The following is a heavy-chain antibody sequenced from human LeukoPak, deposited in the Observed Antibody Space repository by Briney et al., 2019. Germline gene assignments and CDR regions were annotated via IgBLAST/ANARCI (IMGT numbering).Heavy chain of an antibody. D-gene: IGHD6-19*01. V-gene: IGHV3-21*01. CDR2: ITSSSSYI. CDR1: GFTFSSYS. Sequence: GGSLRLSCAASGFTFSSYSMNWVRLAPGKGLEWVSSITSSSSYIYYADSVKGRFTISRGNAKNSLYLQMNSLRAEDTAVYYCARDPSSGWYGYAFDVWGQGTMVTVSS. J-gene: IGHJ3*01. CDR3: ARDPSSGWYGYAFDV.